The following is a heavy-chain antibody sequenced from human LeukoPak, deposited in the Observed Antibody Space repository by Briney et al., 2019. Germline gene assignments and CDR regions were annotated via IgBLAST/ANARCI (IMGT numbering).Heavy chain of an antibody. Sequence: ASVKVSCKASGYTFTSYGISWVRQAPGQGLEWMGWIRAYNGNTNYAQKLQGRVTMTTDTSTSTAYMELRSLRSEDTAVYYCARYDSGYALGTYMDVWGKGTTVTVSS. D-gene: IGHD5-12*01. V-gene: IGHV1-18*01. J-gene: IGHJ6*03. CDR2: IRAYNGNT. CDR3: ARYDSGYALGTYMDV. CDR1: GYTFTSYG.